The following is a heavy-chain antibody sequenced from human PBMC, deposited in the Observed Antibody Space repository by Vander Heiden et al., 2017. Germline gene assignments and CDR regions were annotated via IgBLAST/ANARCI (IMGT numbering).Heavy chain of an antibody. V-gene: IGHV3-53*01. J-gene: IGHJ3*02. D-gene: IGHD2-2*01. Sequence: EVQLVESGGGLIQPGGSLRLSCAASGFTVSSNYMSWVRQAPGKGLEWVSDIYSGGSTYYADAVKGRFTISRDNSKNTLYLQMNSLRAEDTAVYYCATVVPAAPDAFDIWGQGTMVTVSS. CDR3: ATVVPAAPDAFDI. CDR1: GFTVSSNY. CDR2: IYSGGST.